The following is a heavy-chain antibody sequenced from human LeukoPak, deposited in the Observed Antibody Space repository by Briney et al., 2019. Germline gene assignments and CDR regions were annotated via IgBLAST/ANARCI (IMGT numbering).Heavy chain of an antibody. CDR3: ARVTCCGGSCYVGLGIDY. V-gene: IGHV3-33*01. CDR1: GFTFSHYG. D-gene: IGHD2-15*01. J-gene: IGHJ4*02. Sequence: GGSLRLSCAASGFTFSHYGMHWVRQAPGKGLEWVAIIWYDGSKEYYEDSVKGRFTISRDSSKNTLYLQMNSLRAEDTAVYYCARVTCCGGSCYVGLGIDYWGQGTLVTVSS. CDR2: IWYDGSKE.